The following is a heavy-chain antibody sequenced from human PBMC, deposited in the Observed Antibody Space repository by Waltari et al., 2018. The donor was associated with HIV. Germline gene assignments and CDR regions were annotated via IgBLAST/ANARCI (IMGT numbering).Heavy chain of an antibody. V-gene: IGHV3-30*02. Sequence: VGLVVSGGGVIQPGGSLRPPCMTSEVTFGPFGFHRVRQAPGRGLEWVSFIRFDASEEFYLESVKARFTVSRDNSKNTLFLQMSGLRVDDTAIYFCAKDFKARGLEPSYIDSWGQGSSVTVSS. J-gene: IGHJ4*02. CDR1: EVTFGPFG. CDR2: IRFDASEE. CDR3: AKDFKARGLEPSYIDS.